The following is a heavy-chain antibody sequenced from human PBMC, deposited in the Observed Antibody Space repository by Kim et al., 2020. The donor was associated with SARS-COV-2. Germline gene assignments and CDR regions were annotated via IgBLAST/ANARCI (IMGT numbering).Heavy chain of an antibody. D-gene: IGHD5-12*01. CDR2: ISKSGTGR. CDR1: GFTFSSYE. Sequence: GGSRRLSCAVSGFTFSSYEMNWVRQAPGKGLEWVSYISKSGTGRQYADSVKGRFTISRDNAKNSLYLQMNSLRAEDTAFYYCAREVATTPDAFDIWGQGTLVTVSS. V-gene: IGHV3-48*03. CDR3: AREVATTPDAFDI. J-gene: IGHJ3*02.